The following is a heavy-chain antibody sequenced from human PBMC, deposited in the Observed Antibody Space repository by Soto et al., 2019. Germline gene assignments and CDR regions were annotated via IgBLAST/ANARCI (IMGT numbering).Heavy chain of an antibody. D-gene: IGHD3-16*02. CDR2: IYPGDSDA. CDR3: ARVYRNTSICDPWFDP. J-gene: IGHJ5*02. V-gene: IGHV5-51*01. Sequence: GESLKSSCKGFGYTFTTFWIGWVRQMPGEGLEWMGIIYPGDSDARYSPSFEGQVTMSVDKSISTAYLQWSSLKASDSAMYYCARVYRNTSICDPWFDPWGPGTMVTVYS. CDR1: GYTFTTFW.